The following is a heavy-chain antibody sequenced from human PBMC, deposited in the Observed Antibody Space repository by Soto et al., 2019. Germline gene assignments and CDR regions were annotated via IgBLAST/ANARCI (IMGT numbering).Heavy chain of an antibody. J-gene: IGHJ4*02. Sequence: SETLSVSCTDSRGSVSRADYYSCWLRKPPGKGLEWIGYIYYSGSTYYNPSLKSRVTISVDTSKNQFFLRLSSVTASDTAVYYCIAVAVIDYWGQGTLVTVSS. D-gene: IGHD6-19*01. CDR3: IAVAVIDY. CDR2: IYYSGST. V-gene: IGHV4-30-4*01. CDR1: RGSVSRADYY.